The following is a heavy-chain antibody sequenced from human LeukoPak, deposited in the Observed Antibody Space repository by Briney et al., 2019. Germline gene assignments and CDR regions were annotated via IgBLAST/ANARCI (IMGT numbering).Heavy chain of an antibody. CDR1: GFTFSSYG. CDR3: AKEEPRGVHFDY. Sequence: SGGSLRLSCAASGFTFSSYGMHWVRQAPGKGLEWVAFIRYDGSNKYYADSVKGRFTISRDNSKNTLYLQMNSLRAEDTAVYYCAKEEPRGVHFDYWGQGTLVTVSS. V-gene: IGHV3-30*02. J-gene: IGHJ4*02. D-gene: IGHD3-10*01. CDR2: IRYDGSNK.